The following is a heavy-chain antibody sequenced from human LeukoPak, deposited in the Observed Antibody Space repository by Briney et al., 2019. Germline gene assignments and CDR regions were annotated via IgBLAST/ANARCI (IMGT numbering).Heavy chain of an antibody. Sequence: PGGSLRLSCAASGFTFRNFCMSWVRQAPGKGLEWVSAISGSGGSTYYADSVKGRFTISRDNSKNTLYLQMNSLRAEDTAVYYCAKDSPGNWFDPWGQGTLVTVSS. CDR3: AKDSPGNWFDP. CDR2: ISGSGGST. J-gene: IGHJ5*02. CDR1: GFTFRNFC. V-gene: IGHV3-23*01.